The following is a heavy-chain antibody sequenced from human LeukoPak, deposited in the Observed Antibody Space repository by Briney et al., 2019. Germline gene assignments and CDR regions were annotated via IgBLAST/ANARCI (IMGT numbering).Heavy chain of an antibody. CDR3: ARDLCRVGGYCDYYYYYGMDV. CDR2: ISSSSSYI. Sequence: GGSPRLSCAASGFTFSSYSMNWVRQAPGKGLEWVSSISSSSSYIYYADSVKGRFTISRDNAKNSLYLQMNSLRAEDTAVYYCARDLCRVGGYCDYYYYYGMDVWGQGTTVTVSS. D-gene: IGHD5-12*01. CDR1: GFTFSSYS. V-gene: IGHV3-21*01. J-gene: IGHJ6*02.